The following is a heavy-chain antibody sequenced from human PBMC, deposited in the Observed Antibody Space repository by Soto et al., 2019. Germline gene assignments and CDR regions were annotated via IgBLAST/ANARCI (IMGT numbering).Heavy chain of an antibody. V-gene: IGHV1-69*06. J-gene: IGHJ4*02. D-gene: IGHD3-22*01. CDR3: WGYYYDSSGYLDY. CDR1: GGTFSSYA. CDR2: IIPIFGTA. Sequence: SVKVSCKASGGTFSSYAISWVRQAPGQGLEWMGGIIPIFGTANYAQKFQGRVTITADKSTSTAYMELSSLRSEDTAVYYCWGYYYDSSGYLDYWGQGTLVTVSS.